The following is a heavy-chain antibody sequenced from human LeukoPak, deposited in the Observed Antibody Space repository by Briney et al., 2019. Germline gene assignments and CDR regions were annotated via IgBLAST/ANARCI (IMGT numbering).Heavy chain of an antibody. Sequence: SETLSLTCTVSGGSISSSGSYWGWIRQPPGKGLEWIGSVYYSGNTYNPSLKSRVTISVDTSKNQFSLKLSSVTAADTAVYYCAAGSGYSYGYTYYYYGMDVWGQGTTVTVSS. J-gene: IGHJ6*02. V-gene: IGHV4-39*07. D-gene: IGHD5-18*01. CDR2: VYYSGNT. CDR3: AAGSGYSYGYTYYYYGMDV. CDR1: GGSISSSGSY.